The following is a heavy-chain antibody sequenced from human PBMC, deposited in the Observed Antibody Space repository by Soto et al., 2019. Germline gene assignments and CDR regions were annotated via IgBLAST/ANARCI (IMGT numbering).Heavy chain of an antibody. CDR1: GFTFGNYA. D-gene: IGHD3-3*01. CDR3: PKDSSAIFGVPAGEYYALDD. J-gene: IGHJ6*02. Sequence: GGSLRLACVASGFTFGNYAMSWVPRDPGKGLEWVSAISGSGGTTYYSDSVKCRFTIIRDTSKNTVYLHISHRRVECAAVFYCPKDSSAIFGVPAGEYYALDDSRQRTTVTGSS. V-gene: IGHV3-23*01. CDR2: ISGSGGTT.